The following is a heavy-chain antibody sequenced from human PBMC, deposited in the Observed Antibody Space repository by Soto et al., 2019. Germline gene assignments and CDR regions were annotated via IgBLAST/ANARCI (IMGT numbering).Heavy chain of an antibody. CDR3: ARGIQTGGWFAP. J-gene: IGHJ5*02. CDR2: IYYSGST. D-gene: IGHD5-18*01. CDR1: GGSVSSGSYY. V-gene: IGHV4-61*01. Sequence: SETLSLTCTVSGGSVSSGSYYWSWIRQPPGKGLEWIGYIYYSGSTNYNPSLKSRVTISVDTSKNQFSLKLSSVTAADTAVYYCARGIQTGGWFAPWGRGPLVTVSS.